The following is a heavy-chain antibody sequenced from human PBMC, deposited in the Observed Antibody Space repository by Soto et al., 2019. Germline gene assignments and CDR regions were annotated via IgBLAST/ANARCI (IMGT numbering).Heavy chain of an antibody. Sequence: PGGSLRLSCAASGFTFSSYAMHWVRQAPGKGLEWVAVISYDGSNKYYADSVKGRFTISRDNSKNTLYLQMNSLRAEETAVYYCARDGDSSGYYSIYYYYGMDVWGQGTTVTVSS. J-gene: IGHJ6*02. D-gene: IGHD3-22*01. CDR2: ISYDGSNK. CDR1: GFTFSSYA. CDR3: ARDGDSSGYYSIYYYYGMDV. V-gene: IGHV3-30-3*01.